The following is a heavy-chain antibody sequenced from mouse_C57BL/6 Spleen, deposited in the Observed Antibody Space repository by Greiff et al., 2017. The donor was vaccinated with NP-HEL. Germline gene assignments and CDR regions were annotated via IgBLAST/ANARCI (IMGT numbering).Heavy chain of an antibody. Sequence: PSLLPPLSSVPLSCKASGYAFSSSWLHWVKQRPGKGLEWIGRIYPGDGDTNYNGKFKGKATLTADKSSSTAYMQLSSLTSEDSAVYFCARGIITTVVATPYYFDYWGQGTTLTVSS. V-gene: IGHV1-82*01. CDR3: ARGIITTVVATPYYFDY. CDR2: IYPGDGDT. J-gene: IGHJ2*01. D-gene: IGHD1-1*01. CDR1: GYAFSSSW.